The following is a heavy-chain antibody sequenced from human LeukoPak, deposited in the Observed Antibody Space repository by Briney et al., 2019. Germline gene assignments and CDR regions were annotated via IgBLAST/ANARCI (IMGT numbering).Heavy chain of an antibody. D-gene: IGHD2-15*01. J-gene: IGHJ4*02. CDR2: VKQDESEK. CDR3: ARDLLQCSGDTCYYSD. V-gene: IGHV3-7*01. CDR1: GFTFSSYW. Sequence: GASLRLSCAASGFTFSSYWMSWVRQAAGEGLEWVANVKQDESEKYYADSVKGRFTIYRDNAKNSLYLQLNSLRAEDTAVYYCARDLLQCSGDTCYYSDWGQGTLVTVSS.